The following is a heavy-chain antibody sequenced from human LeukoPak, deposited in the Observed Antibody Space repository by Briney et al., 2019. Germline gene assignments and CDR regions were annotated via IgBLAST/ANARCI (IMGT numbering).Heavy chain of an antibody. J-gene: IGHJ4*02. D-gene: IGHD2-2*01. Sequence: GGSLRLSCAASGFTFSNFAMSWVRQTPGTGLAWLSAISPDGNYIYYADSVKGRFTTSRDNSKNTLYLQMNSLRAEDTAVYYCAKGGYCSSTSCYEWGQGTLVTVSS. CDR1: GFTFSNFA. V-gene: IGHV3-23*01. CDR2: ISPDGNYI. CDR3: AKGGYCSSTSCYE.